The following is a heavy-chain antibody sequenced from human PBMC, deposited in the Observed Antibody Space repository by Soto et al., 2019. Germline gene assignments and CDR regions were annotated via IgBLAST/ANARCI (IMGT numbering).Heavy chain of an antibody. CDR1: GFTFSSYG. CDR3: AKDVLRGDTVTISGWFDP. V-gene: IGHV3-30*18. Sequence: QVQLVESGGGVVQPGRSLRLSCAASGFTFSSYGMHWVRQAPGKGLEWVAVISYDGSNKYYADSVKGRFTISRDNSKNTLYLQMNSRRAEDTAVYYCAKDVLRGDTVTISGWFDPWGQGTLVTVSS. J-gene: IGHJ5*02. D-gene: IGHD4-17*01. CDR2: ISYDGSNK.